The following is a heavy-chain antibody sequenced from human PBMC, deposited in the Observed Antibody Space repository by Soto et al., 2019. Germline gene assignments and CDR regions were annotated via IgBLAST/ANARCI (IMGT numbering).Heavy chain of an antibody. V-gene: IGHV5-51*01. CDR2: IYPDDSDT. Sequence: GESLKISCKASGYSVTPYWIGWVRQMPGKGLEWMGIIYPDDSDTRYSPSFQGHVTISADKSITTAYLQWGSLKASDTAMYYCARRTLYSGYDDAFDIWGQGTLVTVSS. J-gene: IGHJ3*02. D-gene: IGHD5-12*01. CDR3: ARRTLYSGYDDAFDI. CDR1: GYSVTPYW.